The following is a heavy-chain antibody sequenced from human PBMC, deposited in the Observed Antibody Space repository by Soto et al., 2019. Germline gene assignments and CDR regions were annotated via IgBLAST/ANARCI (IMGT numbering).Heavy chain of an antibody. CDR1: GGSISSGGYY. Sequence: SETLSLTCTVSGGSISSGGYYRSWIRQHPGKGLEWIGYIYYSGSTYYNPSLKSRVTISVDTSKNQFSLKLSSVTAADTAVYYCARDLSVTPSHDAFDIWGQGTMVTVSS. CDR3: ARDLSVTPSHDAFDI. D-gene: IGHD2-21*02. V-gene: IGHV4-31*03. CDR2: IYYSGST. J-gene: IGHJ3*02.